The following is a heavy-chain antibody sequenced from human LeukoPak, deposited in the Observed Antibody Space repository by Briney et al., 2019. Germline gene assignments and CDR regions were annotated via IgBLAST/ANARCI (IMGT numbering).Heavy chain of an antibody. CDR2: ISSSGSTI. Sequence: PGGYLRLSCAASGFTFSSYERNWVRPAPGKGLEGVSYISSSGSTIYYADPVKGRFTIYRDNAKHSLYVQMNSLSAEDTAGYYCARAGQPGLLWFGESYFDYWGQGTLVTVSS. J-gene: IGHJ4*02. CDR1: GFTFSSYE. CDR3: ARAGQPGLLWFGESYFDY. D-gene: IGHD3-10*01. V-gene: IGHV3-48*03.